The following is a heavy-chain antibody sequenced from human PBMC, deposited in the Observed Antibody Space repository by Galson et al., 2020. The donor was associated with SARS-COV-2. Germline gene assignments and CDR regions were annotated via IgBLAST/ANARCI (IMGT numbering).Heavy chain of an antibody. CDR2: INHSGST. V-gene: IGHV4-34*01. CDR3: ARGNYYGSPYYYGMDV. D-gene: IGHD3-10*01. CDR1: GGSFTGYY. Sequence: ASETLSLTCAVYGGSFTGYYWSWIRQPPGKGLEWIGEINHSGSTNYNPSLKSRVTISVDTSKNQFSLKLSSVTAADTAVYYCARGNYYGSPYYYGMDVWGQGTTVTVSS. J-gene: IGHJ6*02.